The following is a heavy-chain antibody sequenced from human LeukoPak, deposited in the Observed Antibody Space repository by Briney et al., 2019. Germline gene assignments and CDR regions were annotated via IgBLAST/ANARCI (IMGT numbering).Heavy chain of an antibody. CDR1: GASLSSGDYS. Sequence: SETLSLTCTVSGASLSSGDYSWNWIRQHPGKGLEWIGYIFYRGNTHYNPSLKSRVIISVDTSKNQFSLKLSSVTAADTAVYFCARGGNSKASDYWGQGTLVTVSS. CDR3: ARGGNSKASDY. D-gene: IGHD4-23*01. V-gene: IGHV4-31*03. CDR2: IFYRGNT. J-gene: IGHJ4*02.